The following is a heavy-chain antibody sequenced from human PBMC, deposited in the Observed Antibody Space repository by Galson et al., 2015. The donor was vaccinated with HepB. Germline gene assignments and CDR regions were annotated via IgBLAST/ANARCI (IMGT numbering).Heavy chain of an antibody. CDR2: ISYDGSNK. D-gene: IGHD6-13*01. CDR3: AREGDSSSWYYFDY. V-gene: IGHV3-30-3*01. J-gene: IGHJ4*02. CDR1: GFTFRTYV. Sequence: SLRLSCAASGFTFRTYVMHWVRQTPGKGLEWVAVISYDGSNKYYADSVKGRFTISRDNSKKTLYVQMNSLRAEDTAVYYCAREGDSSSWYYFDYWGQGTLVTVSS.